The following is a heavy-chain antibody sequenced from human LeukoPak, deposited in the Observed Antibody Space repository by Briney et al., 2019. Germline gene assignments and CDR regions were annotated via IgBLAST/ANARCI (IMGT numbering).Heavy chain of an antibody. J-gene: IGHJ3*02. CDR2: IWYDGSNK. Sequence: GGSLRLSCAAPGFTFSSYGMHWVRQAPGKGLEWVAVIWYDGSNKYYADSVKGRFTISRDNSKNTLYLQMNSLRAEDTAVYYCARDGDKNAFDIWGQGTMVTVSS. CDR3: ARDGDKNAFDI. V-gene: IGHV3-33*01. D-gene: IGHD7-27*01. CDR1: GFTFSSYG.